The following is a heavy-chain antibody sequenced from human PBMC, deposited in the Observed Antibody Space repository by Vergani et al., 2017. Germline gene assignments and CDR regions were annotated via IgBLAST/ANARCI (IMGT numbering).Heavy chain of an antibody. D-gene: IGHD3-22*01. V-gene: IGHV3-30*02. CDR2: IRYDGTKR. CDR1: GFTFRIYG. J-gene: IGHJ1*01. CDR3: TKAGQYDSDNFHDS. Sequence: QVQILQSGGGVVQPGGSLRLSCTLSGFTFRIYGMHWVRQAPGKGLEWVAFIRYDGTKRFYGDSVKGRFTISRDNSQTTVFQQMNSLRADDSAVYYCTKAGQYDSDNFHDSWGQGALVTVAS.